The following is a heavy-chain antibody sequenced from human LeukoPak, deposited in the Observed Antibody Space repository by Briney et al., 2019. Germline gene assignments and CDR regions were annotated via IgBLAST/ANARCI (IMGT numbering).Heavy chain of an antibody. V-gene: IGHV4-34*01. CDR3: ARDIGYCSGGSCYWTGIFDY. CDR1: GGSFSGYY. D-gene: IGHD2-15*01. Sequence: SETLSLTYAVYGGSFSGYYWSWIRQPPGKGLEWIGEINHSGSTNYNPSLKSRVTISVDTSKNQFSLKLSSVTAADTAVYCCARDIGYCSGGSCYWTGIFDYWGQGTLVTVSS. CDR2: INHSGST. J-gene: IGHJ4*02.